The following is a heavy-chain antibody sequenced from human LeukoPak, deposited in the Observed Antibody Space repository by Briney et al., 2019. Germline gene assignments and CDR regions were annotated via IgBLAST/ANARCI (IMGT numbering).Heavy chain of an antibody. D-gene: IGHD5-12*01. Sequence: ASVKASCKVSGYTLTELSMHWVRQAPGKGLEWMGGFDPEDGETIYAQKFQGRVTMTEDTSTDTAYMELSSLRSEDTAVYYCATDMLPIVDGYDSVYAFDIWGQGTMVTVSS. CDR2: FDPEDGET. V-gene: IGHV1-24*01. CDR1: GYTLTELS. J-gene: IGHJ3*02. CDR3: ATDMLPIVDGYDSVYAFDI.